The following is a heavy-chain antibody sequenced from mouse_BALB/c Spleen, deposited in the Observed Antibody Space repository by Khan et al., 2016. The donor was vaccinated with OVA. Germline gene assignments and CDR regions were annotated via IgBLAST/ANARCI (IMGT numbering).Heavy chain of an antibody. V-gene: IGHV1-77*01. D-gene: IGHD1-1*01. Sequence: QVQLKQSGPVLVKPGASVKMSCKASGYTFTDYIINWVRQRTGQGLEWIGQIYPGRGSTYYNEKFKGKATLTADKSSNTAYIQLRSLPSEDSAVSICASTGYGRLAYWGQGTTRTGSS. CDR3: ASTGYGRLAY. J-gene: IGHJ2*01. CDR1: GYTFTDYI. CDR2: IYPGRGST.